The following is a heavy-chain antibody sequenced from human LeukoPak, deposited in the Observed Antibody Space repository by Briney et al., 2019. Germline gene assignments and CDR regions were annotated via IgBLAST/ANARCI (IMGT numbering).Heavy chain of an antibody. V-gene: IGHV4-59*01. CDR3: ARGYYDILTGYFDY. Sequence: SETLSLTCTVAGGSISSYYWGWIRQPPGKGLEWIGYIYYSGSTNYNPSLKSRVTISVDTSKNQFSLKLSSVTAADTAVYYCARGYYDILTGYFDYWGQGTLVTVSS. J-gene: IGHJ4*02. CDR2: IYYSGST. D-gene: IGHD3-9*01. CDR1: GGSISSYY.